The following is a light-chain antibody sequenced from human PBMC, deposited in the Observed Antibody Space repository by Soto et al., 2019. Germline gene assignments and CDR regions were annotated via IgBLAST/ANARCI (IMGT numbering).Light chain of an antibody. V-gene: IGLV2-14*03. J-gene: IGLJ1*01. CDR1: SSVVGGYEY. CDR3: TSNTSSSTYV. CDR2: DVS. Sequence: QSVLTQPASVSGSPGQSIAISCTGTSSVVGGYEYVSWYQHHPGKAPKVMIYDVSYRPSGVSNRFSGSKSGNTASLTISGLQAEDEDDYYCTSNTSSSTYVSGTGTKVTVL.